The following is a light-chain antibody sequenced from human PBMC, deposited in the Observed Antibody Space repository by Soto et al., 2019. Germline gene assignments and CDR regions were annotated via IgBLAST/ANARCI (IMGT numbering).Light chain of an antibody. CDR3: CSYAGRYTSV. V-gene: IGLV2-11*01. CDR2: DVN. J-gene: IGLJ2*01. CDR1: NSDVGGYNF. Sequence: QSALTQPLSVSGSPGQSVTVSCTGTNSDVGGYNFVSWYQQHPGKAPKLMIYDVNKRPSGVPDRFSGSKSGNTASLTISGLQADDEADYYCCSYAGRYTSVFGGGTKVTVL.